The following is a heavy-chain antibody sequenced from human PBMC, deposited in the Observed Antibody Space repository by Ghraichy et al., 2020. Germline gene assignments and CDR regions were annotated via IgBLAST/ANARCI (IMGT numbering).Heavy chain of an antibody. Sequence: TLSLTCAVYGGSFSGYYWSWIRQPPGKGLEWIGEINHSGSTNYNPSLKSRVTISVDTSKNQFSLKLSSVTAADTAVYYCARVWAYYDILTGYYTRFDYWGQGTLVTVSS. CDR1: GGSFSGYY. J-gene: IGHJ4*02. CDR3: ARVWAYYDILTGYYTRFDY. D-gene: IGHD3-9*01. CDR2: INHSGST. V-gene: IGHV4-34*01.